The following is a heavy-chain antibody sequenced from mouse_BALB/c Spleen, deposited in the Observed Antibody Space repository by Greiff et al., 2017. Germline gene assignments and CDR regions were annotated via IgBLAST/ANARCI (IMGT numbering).Heavy chain of an antibody. CDR1: GFTFSSYA. V-gene: IGHV5-6-5*01. CDR2: ISSGGST. D-gene: IGHD1-2*01. Sequence: DVHLVESGGGLVKPGGSLKLSCAASGFTFSSYAMSWVRQTPEKRLEWVASISSGGSTYYPDSVKGRFTISRDNARNILYLQMSSLRSEDTAMYYCARTITTALYYYAMDYWGQGTSVTVSS. CDR3: ARTITTALYYYAMDY. J-gene: IGHJ4*01.